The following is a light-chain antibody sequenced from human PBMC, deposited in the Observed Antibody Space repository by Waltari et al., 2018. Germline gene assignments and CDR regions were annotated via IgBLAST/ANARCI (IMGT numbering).Light chain of an antibody. Sequence: DIVMTQSPDSLAVSLGERATINCRSSQSILYRFDNKNYLAWYQQKPGQSPKLSIYWASTRESWFPDRFSGSGSVTDFTLTISTLQAEDVAVYFCQQYYPTVTVTFGGGTKVEIK. V-gene: IGKV4-1*01. CDR2: WAS. CDR1: QSILYRFDNKNY. J-gene: IGKJ4*01. CDR3: QQYYPTVTVT.